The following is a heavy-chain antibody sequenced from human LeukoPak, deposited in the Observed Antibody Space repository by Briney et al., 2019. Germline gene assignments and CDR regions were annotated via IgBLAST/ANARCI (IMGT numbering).Heavy chain of an antibody. CDR1: GFTFSSYA. D-gene: IGHD6-19*01. V-gene: IGHV3-23*01. Sequence: QPGGSLLLSCAASGFTFSSYAMSCVRQAPGKGLEWVSAISGSGGSTYYADSVKGRFTISRDNSKNTLYLQMNSLRAEDTAVYYCANIDFVSSGFYFDYWGQGTLVTVSA. CDR2: ISGSGGST. J-gene: IGHJ4*02. CDR3: ANIDFVSSGFYFDY.